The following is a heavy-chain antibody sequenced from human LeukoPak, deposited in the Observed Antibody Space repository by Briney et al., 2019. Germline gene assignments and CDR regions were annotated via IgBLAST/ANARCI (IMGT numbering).Heavy chain of an antibody. D-gene: IGHD1-1*01. CDR1: VDSVSRHDIT. J-gene: IGHJ4*02. V-gene: IGHV6-1*01. CDR3: VRSYDWVFDY. Sequence: SQTLSLTCAISVDSVSRHDITWDSVSQSPSRGLEWLGRTFYRSKWYNDYAVSVKSRITVSPDTSKNQCSLHLNSVTPEDTAVYYCVRSYDWVFDYWGQGTRVTVSS. CDR2: TFYRSKWYN.